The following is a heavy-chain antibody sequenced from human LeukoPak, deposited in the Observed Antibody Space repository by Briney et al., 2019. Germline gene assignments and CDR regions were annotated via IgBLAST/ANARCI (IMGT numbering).Heavy chain of an antibody. V-gene: IGHV4-39*07. D-gene: IGHD3-22*01. Sequence: PSETLSLTCTVSGGSISSTDYYWGWIRQPPGKGLEWIGSIYYSGSTYYNPSLKSRVTISVDTSKNQFSLKLSSVTAADTAVYYCASFLYYDSSGSYPINDAFDIWGQGTMVTVSS. CDR2: IYYSGST. CDR3: ASFLYYDSSGSYPINDAFDI. J-gene: IGHJ3*02. CDR1: GGSISSTDYY.